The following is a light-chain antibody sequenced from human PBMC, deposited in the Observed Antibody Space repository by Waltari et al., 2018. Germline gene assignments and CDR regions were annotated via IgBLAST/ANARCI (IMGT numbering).Light chain of an antibody. CDR3: VLYMGSVV. CDR1: SGSVSTTHY. CDR2: NTD. J-gene: IGLJ3*02. Sequence: QTVVTQAPSFLVSPGGTVTLTCGLTSGSVSTTHYASWYRQPPGQAPRTLIHNTDTRSSGVPDRFSGSILGNKAALTITGAQADDESDYYCVLYMGSVVFGGGTKLTVL. V-gene: IGLV8-61*01.